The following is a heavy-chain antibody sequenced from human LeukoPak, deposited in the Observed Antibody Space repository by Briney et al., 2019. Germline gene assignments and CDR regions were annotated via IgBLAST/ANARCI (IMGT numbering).Heavy chain of an antibody. V-gene: IGHV4-59*12. J-gene: IGHJ4*02. Sequence: PSETLSLTCTVSGGSISSYYRSWIRQPPGKGLEWIGYIYYSGSTNYNPSLKSRVTISVDTSKNQFSLKLSSVTAADTAVYYCAREFRSRSYRDYLFQGKLVT. CDR1: GGSISSYY. D-gene: IGHD1-26*01. CDR3: AREFRSRSYRDY. CDR2: IYYSGST.